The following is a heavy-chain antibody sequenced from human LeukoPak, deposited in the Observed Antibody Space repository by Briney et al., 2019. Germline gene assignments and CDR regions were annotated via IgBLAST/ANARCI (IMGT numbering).Heavy chain of an antibody. J-gene: IGHJ4*02. V-gene: IGHV3-21*01. D-gene: IGHD6-13*01. CDR1: GFTFSSHN. Sequence: GGSLRLSCAASGFTFSSHNMNWVRQAPGKGLEWVSSISSSSSYIYYADSVKGRFTISRDNAKNSLYLQMNSLRAEDTAVYYCARDRLRIAAAGFFDYWGQGTLVTVSS. CDR2: ISSSSSYI. CDR3: ARDRLRIAAAGFFDY.